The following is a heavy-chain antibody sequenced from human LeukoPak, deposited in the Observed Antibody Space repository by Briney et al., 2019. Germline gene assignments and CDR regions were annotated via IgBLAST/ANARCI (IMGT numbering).Heavy chain of an antibody. Sequence: SETLSLTCTVSGGSISSYYWSWIRQPPGKGLEWIGYIYYSGSTNYNPSLKSRVTISVDTSKNQFSLKLSSVTAADTAVYYCARDLGSFSSGSAYWGQGTLVTVSS. CDR2: IYYSGST. J-gene: IGHJ4*02. D-gene: IGHD6-19*01. CDR3: ARDLGSFSSGSAY. V-gene: IGHV4-59*12. CDR1: GGSISSYY.